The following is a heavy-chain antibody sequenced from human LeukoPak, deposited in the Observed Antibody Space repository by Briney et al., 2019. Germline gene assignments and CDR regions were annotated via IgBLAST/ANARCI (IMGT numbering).Heavy chain of an antibody. D-gene: IGHD2/OR15-2a*01. CDR3: AHSRQNSFDY. V-gene: IGHV2-5*01. CDR2: IYWNDDQ. Sequence: ESGPTLVKPTQTLTLTCTFSGFSLSTSGVGVGWIRQPPGRALEWLALIYWNDDQFYSPFLKSRLTITKDTSKDQVVLTLTNMDPVDTATYYCAHSRQNSFDYWGPGTLVTVSS. CDR1: GFSLSTSGVG. J-gene: IGHJ4*02.